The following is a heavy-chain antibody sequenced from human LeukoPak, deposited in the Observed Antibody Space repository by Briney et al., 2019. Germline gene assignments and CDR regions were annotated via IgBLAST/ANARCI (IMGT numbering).Heavy chain of an antibody. V-gene: IGHV4-59*02. CDR1: GYSVSSYY. CDR3: ARGGEDGYPFDY. D-gene: IGHD5-24*01. CDR2: INYSATT. Sequence: PSETLSRTCSVSGYSVSSYYWRWLRQPPGKEREGIGFINYSATTKYNPSLKSRVTISVDTSKKQFSLNLNSVTAADTAVYYCARGGEDGYPFDYWGQGTLVTVSS. J-gene: IGHJ4*02.